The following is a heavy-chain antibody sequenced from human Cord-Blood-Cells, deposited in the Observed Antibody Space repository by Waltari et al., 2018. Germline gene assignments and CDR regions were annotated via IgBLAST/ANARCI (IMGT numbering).Heavy chain of an antibody. J-gene: IGHJ4*02. CDR2: IYYSGST. V-gene: IGHV4-39*01. D-gene: IGHD4-17*01. CDR1: GGSISSSSYS. CDR3: AGHEYGDPPFDD. Sequence: QLQLQESGPGLVKPSETLSLTCTVSGGSISSSSYSWGWIRQPPGEGLEWIGSIYYSGSTYYNPYLKSRVTISVDTSKNQFSLQLSSVPAADTAVYYWAGHEYGDPPFDDWGQGTLVTVSS.